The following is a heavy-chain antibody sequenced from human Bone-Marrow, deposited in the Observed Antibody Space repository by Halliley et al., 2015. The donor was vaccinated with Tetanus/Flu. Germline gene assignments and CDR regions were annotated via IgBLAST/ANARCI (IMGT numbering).Heavy chain of an antibody. CDR2: INHSGSP. CDR1: GGSFSGSY. Sequence: GLVKSSETLSLSCGVCGGSFSGSYWAWIRQPPGKGLEWIGEINHSGSPQYKPSLKSRVSIAVDTSNNHLSLRMTSVTAADTAVYYCAKGSSACIALAGTFGVWGQCTLVTLSA. CDR3: AKGSSACIALAGTFGV. J-gene: IGHJ1*01. D-gene: IGHD6-19*01. V-gene: IGHV4-34*01.